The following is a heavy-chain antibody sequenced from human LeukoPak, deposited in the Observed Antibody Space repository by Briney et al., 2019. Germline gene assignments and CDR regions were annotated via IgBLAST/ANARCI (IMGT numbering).Heavy chain of an antibody. CDR2: INPNSGGT. CDR1: GYTFTGYY. CDR3: ARESSGGDSHDAFDI. Sequence: ASVKLSCKASGYTFTGYYIHWVRQAPGHGLEWMGWINPNSGGTNYAQKFQGRVTITRDTSISTAYMELSRLRSDDTAVYYCARESSGGDSHDAFDIWGQGTMVTVSS. J-gene: IGHJ3*02. D-gene: IGHD3-10*01. V-gene: IGHV1-2*02.